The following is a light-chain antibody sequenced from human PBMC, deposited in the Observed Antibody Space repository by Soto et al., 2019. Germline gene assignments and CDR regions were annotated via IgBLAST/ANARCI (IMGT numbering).Light chain of an antibody. CDR1: SSDSGGYQY. CDR3: SSVGSSRRLEV. J-gene: IGLJ1*01. CDR2: DVS. Sequence: QSALTQPASVSGSPGQSITISCTGVSSDSGGYQYVSWYQQHPGKAPKLLIYDVSNRPSGVSNRFSGSESGTTASLTISGLQADDEADYYCSSVGSSRRLEVFGTGTKRTVL. V-gene: IGLV2-14*03.